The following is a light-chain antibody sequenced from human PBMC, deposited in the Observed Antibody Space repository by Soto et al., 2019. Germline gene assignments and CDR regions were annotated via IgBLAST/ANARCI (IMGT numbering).Light chain of an antibody. V-gene: IGKV3-20*01. J-gene: IGKJ2*01. CDR3: QQYGSSPPYT. CDR1: QSVGSSF. CDR2: GTS. Sequence: EIVLTQSPGTLSLSPGERATLSCRASQSVGSSFLAWYQQKPGQAPRLLSYGTSGRATGIPDRFSGSGSGTDFSLTISRLEPEDFAVYYCQQYGSSPPYTFGRGTKLEI.